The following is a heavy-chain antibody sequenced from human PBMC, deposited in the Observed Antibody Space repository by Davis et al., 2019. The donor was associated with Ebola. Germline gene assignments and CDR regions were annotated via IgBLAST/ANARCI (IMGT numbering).Heavy chain of an antibody. CDR1: GGSMTSYY. CDR2: IFYSGST. CDR3: ARVSAVAGNDY. J-gene: IGHJ4*02. Sequence: SETLSLTCTVSGGSMTSYYWSWIRQPPGKGLEWIGFIFYSGSTIYNPSLKSRVTISVDTSKNQFSLKLNSVTAADTAVYYCARVSAVAGNDYWGQGTLVTVSS. V-gene: IGHV4-59*01. D-gene: IGHD6-19*01.